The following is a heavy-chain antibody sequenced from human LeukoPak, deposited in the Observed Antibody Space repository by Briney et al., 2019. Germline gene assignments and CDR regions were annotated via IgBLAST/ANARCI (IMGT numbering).Heavy chain of an antibody. CDR3: ARIYYYGSGTFWGGTGEQYAFDF. CDR2: IYYTGST. Sequence: PSETLSLTCTVSGDSISSPGYYWSWVRQPPGKGLEWIGYIYYTGSTYYNPSLKSRVSISLDTSKDELSLRLTSVTAADTAVFYCARIYYYGSGTFWGGTGEQYAFDFWGQGTLVAVSS. CDR1: GDSISSPGYY. J-gene: IGHJ4*02. D-gene: IGHD3-10*01. V-gene: IGHV4-31*03.